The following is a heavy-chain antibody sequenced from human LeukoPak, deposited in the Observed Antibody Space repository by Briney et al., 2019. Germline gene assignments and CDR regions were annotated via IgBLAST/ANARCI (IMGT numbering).Heavy chain of an antibody. CDR1: GGSFSTYY. CDR3: ARLGSGWYYFDY. CDR2: IYTSGST. J-gene: IGHJ4*02. D-gene: IGHD6-19*01. V-gene: IGHV4-4*08. Sequence: SETLSLTCTVSGGSFSTYYWSWLRQPPGKGLEWIGRIYTSGSTNYNPSLKSRVTISVDTSKNQFSLKLSSVTAADTAEYYCARLGSGWYYFDYWGQGTLVTVSS.